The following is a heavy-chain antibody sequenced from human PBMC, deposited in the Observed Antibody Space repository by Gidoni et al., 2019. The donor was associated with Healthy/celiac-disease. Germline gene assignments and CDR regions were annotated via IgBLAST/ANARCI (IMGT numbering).Heavy chain of an antibody. CDR2: LYYSGST. Sequence: QVQLQESGPGLVKPSQTLSLTCTVSGGSISSGGYYWSWIRQHPGKGLEWIGYLYYSGSTYYTPSLKSLVTISVDTSKTQFSLKLSSVTAADTAVYYCAGIAAAGTRYFQHWGQGTLVTVSS. CDR3: AGIAAAGTRYFQH. J-gene: IGHJ1*01. V-gene: IGHV4-31*01. D-gene: IGHD6-13*01. CDR1: GGSISSGGYY.